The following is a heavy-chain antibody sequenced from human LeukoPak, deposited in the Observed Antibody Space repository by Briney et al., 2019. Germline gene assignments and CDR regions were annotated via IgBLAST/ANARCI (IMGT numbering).Heavy chain of an antibody. CDR1: GFTFSNEA. Sequence: HPGGSLRLSCAVSGFTFSNEAMGWVRQLRGGGLEWVSTISPGGGTTYYAESMKGRFTISRDNSKTTLYLEMNSLRVEDTAVYYCTKARSGSSNWALQIFEYWGQGVLVTVSS. CDR3: TKARSGSSNWALQIFEY. V-gene: IGHV3-23*01. J-gene: IGHJ4*02. CDR2: ISPGGGTT. D-gene: IGHD4-11*01.